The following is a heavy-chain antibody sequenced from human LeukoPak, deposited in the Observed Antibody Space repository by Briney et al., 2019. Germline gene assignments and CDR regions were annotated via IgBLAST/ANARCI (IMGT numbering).Heavy chain of an antibody. V-gene: IGHV7-4-1*02. CDR1: GYTFTSYA. CDR3: ARGIDPIAAAGYYYYNYDMDV. CDR2: INTNTGNP. D-gene: IGHD6-13*01. Sequence: GASVKVSCKASGYTFTSYAMSWVRQAPGQGLEWMGWINTNTGNPTYAQGFTGRFVFSLDTSVSTAYLQISSLKAEDTAVYYCARGIDPIAAAGYYYYNYDMDVWGQGTTVTVSS. J-gene: IGHJ6*02.